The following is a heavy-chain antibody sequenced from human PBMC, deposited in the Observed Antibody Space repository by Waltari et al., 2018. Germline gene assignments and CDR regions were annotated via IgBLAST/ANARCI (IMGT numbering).Heavy chain of an antibody. CDR1: GGSISSYY. V-gene: IGHV4-59*01. D-gene: IGHD2-8*01. J-gene: IGHJ4*02. CDR2: IYYSGST. Sequence: QVQLQESGPGLVKPSETLSLTCTVSGGSISSYYWSWIRQPPGKGLEWIGYIYYSGSTNYNPSLKSRVTISVDTSKNQFSLKLSSVTAADTAVYYCARLMSVGAPIDYWGQGTLVTVSS. CDR3: ARLMSVGAPIDY.